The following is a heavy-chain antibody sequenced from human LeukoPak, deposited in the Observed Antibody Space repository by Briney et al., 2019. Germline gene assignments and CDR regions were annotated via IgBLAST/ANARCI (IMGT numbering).Heavy chain of an antibody. D-gene: IGHD4-23*01. Sequence: PSETLSLTCTVSGGSISSGGYYWSWIRQPPGKGLEWIGSAYYAGATITHPFFRSRMSTSVETSKNQFSLNLTSVTAADAAVYYCARERSSSGGHNWFDPWGQGTLVTVSS. CDR3: ARERSSSGGHNWFDP. V-gene: IGHV4-39*07. CDR1: GGSISSGGYY. J-gene: IGHJ5*02. CDR2: AYYAGAT.